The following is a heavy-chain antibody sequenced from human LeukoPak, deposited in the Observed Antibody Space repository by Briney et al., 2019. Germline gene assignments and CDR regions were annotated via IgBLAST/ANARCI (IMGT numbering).Heavy chain of an antibody. CDR2: VFHSGNT. D-gene: IGHD6-6*01. CDR1: GYSISSTYY. J-gene: IGHJ4*02. CDR3: ARDRSVGVLPAPPFDF. V-gene: IGHV4-38-2*02. Sequence: SETLSLTCTVSGYSISSTYYWGWIRQPPGKGLEWVGSVFHSGNTYYNPSLKSRLTISADTSKNQFSLTLTSVTAADTAVYYCARDRSVGVLPAPPFDFWGQGTLVTVS.